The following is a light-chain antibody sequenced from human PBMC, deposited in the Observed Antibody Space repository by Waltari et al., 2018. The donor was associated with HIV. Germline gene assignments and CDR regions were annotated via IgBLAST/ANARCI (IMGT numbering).Light chain of an antibody. J-gene: IGLJ2*01. Sequence: QSALTQPASVSGSPGQSIPISCTGTSSDVGDYTYVPWYQHHPGKAPKLMIYDVNTRPSGVSNRFSGSKSGNTASLTISGLQAEDEADYYCCSYAGSSTVVFGGGTKLTVL. CDR3: CSYAGSSTVV. CDR1: SSDVGDYTY. CDR2: DVN. V-gene: IGLV2-23*02.